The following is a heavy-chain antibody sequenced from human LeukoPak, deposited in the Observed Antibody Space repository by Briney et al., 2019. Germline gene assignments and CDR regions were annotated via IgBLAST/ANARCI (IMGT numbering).Heavy chain of an antibody. CDR2: INPSGGST. CDR3: ARGYYYDSSGYYTLGD. V-gene: IGHV1-46*01. Sequence: APVKVSCKASGYTFTSYYMHWVRQAPGQGLEWMGIINPSGGSTSYAQKFQGRVTMTRDTSTSTVYMELSSLRSEDTAVYYCARGYYYDSSGYYTLGDWGQGTLVTVSS. J-gene: IGHJ4*02. CDR1: GYTFTSYY. D-gene: IGHD3-22*01.